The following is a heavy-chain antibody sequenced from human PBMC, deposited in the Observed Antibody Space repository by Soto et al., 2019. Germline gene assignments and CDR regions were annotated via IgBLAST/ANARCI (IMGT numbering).Heavy chain of an antibody. D-gene: IGHD6-13*01. CDR3: AGHSSYYSYYGMDV. CDR2: ISSSGSTI. Sequence: GGSLRLSCAASGFTFSDYYMSWIRQAPGKGLEWVSYISSSGSTIYYADSVKGRFTISRDNAKNSLYLQMNSLRAEDTALYSCAGHSSYYSYYGMDVWGQGTTVTVSS. V-gene: IGHV3-11*01. CDR1: GFTFSDYY. J-gene: IGHJ6*02.